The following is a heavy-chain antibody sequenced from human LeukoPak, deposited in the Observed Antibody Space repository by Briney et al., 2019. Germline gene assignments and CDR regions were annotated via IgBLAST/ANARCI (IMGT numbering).Heavy chain of an antibody. V-gene: IGHV1-2*02. Sequence: ASVKVSCKASGYTFTGYYMHWVRQAPGQGLRGMGWTNPNSGGTNYAQKFQGRVTMTRDTSISTAYMELSRLRSDDTAVYYCARDQLRYFDWLNNWFDPWGQGTLVTVSS. D-gene: IGHD3-9*01. CDR3: ARDQLRYFDWLNNWFDP. CDR2: TNPNSGGT. J-gene: IGHJ5*02. CDR1: GYTFTGYY.